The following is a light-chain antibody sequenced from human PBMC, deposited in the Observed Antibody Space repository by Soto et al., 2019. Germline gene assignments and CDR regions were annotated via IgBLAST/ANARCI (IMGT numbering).Light chain of an antibody. Sequence: QSVLTQPASVSGSPGQSITISCTGTSSDVGCYNYVSWYQQHPGKAPKLMIYDVSNRPSGVSNRFTGSKSGNTASLTISGLQDEDEDDYYCSSYTSSSTLWVFGGGTKLTVL. CDR3: SSYTSSSTLWV. CDR2: DVS. J-gene: IGLJ3*02. CDR1: SSDVGCYNY. V-gene: IGLV2-14*01.